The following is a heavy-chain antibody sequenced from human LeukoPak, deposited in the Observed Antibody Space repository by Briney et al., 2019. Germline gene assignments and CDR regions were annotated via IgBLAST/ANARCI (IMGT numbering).Heavy chain of an antibody. J-gene: IGHJ6*02. V-gene: IGHV1-8*01. CDR2: MNPNSGNT. D-gene: IGHD3-3*01. Sequence: ASVKVSCKASGYTFTSYDINWVRQATGQGLEWMGWMNPNSGNTGYAQKFQGRVTMTRDTSTSTVYMELSSLRSEDTAVYYCARGPPRTADFWSGYRTYGMDVWGQGTTVTVSS. CDR3: ARGPPRTADFWSGYRTYGMDV. CDR1: GYTFTSYD.